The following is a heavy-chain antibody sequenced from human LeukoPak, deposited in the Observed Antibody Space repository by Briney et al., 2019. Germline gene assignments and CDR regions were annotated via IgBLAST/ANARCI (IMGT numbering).Heavy chain of an antibody. D-gene: IGHD3-10*01. V-gene: IGHV3-66*01. Sequence: GWSLRLSCTVSGFTVSSNYMSWVRQAPGKGLDWVSVIYIGGNTYYADSVKGRFIISRDEFKNILYLQMNSLRVDDTAVYYCARRASCSGVSGSHSWANWGQGALVTVS. J-gene: IGHJ4*02. CDR3: ARRASCSGVSGSHSWAN. CDR1: GFTVSSNY. CDR2: IYIGGNT.